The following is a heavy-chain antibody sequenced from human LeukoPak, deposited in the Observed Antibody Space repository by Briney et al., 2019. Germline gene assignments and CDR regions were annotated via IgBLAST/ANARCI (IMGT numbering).Heavy chain of an antibody. Sequence: PGGSLRLSCAASGFSFSSYGMHWVRQAPGKGLEWVAFIRYDGSNKYYAESVKGRFTISRDNSKNTLYLQMNSLRGEDTAVYHCAKDLSDYGGLRPYFDYWGQGTLVTVSS. D-gene: IGHD4-23*01. CDR2: IRYDGSNK. J-gene: IGHJ4*02. CDR1: GFSFSSYG. V-gene: IGHV3-30*02. CDR3: AKDLSDYGGLRPYFDY.